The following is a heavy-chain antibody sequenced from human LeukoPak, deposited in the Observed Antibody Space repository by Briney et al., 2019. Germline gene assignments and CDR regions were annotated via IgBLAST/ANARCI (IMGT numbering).Heavy chain of an antibody. V-gene: IGHV3-21*04. Sequence: PGGSLRLSCAASGFTFSGYSMNWVRQAPGKGLECVSSISSSSSYIYYADSMKGRFTVSRDNARNSVYLQMNSLRAEDTAVYYCAKHIEHTSNNYYGSGSYYPPVRSGLDYWGQGTLVTVSS. D-gene: IGHD3-10*01. CDR2: ISSSSSYI. CDR3: AKHIEHTSNNYYGSGSYYPPVRSGLDY. CDR1: GFTFSGYS. J-gene: IGHJ4*02.